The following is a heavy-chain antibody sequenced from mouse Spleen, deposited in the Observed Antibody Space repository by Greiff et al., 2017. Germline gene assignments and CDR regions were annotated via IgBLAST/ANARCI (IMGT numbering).Heavy chain of an antibody. CDR3: ARRADGSSYVYYAMDY. CDR2: ISSGGSYT. Sequence: EVQLVESGGDLVKPGGSLKLSCAASGFTFSSYGMSWVRQTPDKRLAWVATISSGGSYTYYPDSVKWRFTISRDTAKNTLYLQMSRLKSEDTAMYYGARRADGSSYVYYAMDYWGQGTSVTVSS. D-gene: IGHD1-1*01. V-gene: IGHV5-6*01. CDR1: GFTFSSYG. J-gene: IGHJ4*01.